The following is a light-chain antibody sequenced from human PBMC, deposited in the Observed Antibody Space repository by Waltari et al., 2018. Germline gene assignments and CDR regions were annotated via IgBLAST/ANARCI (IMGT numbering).Light chain of an antibody. CDR2: TSI. CDR3: ASWDDGLNGWM. Sequence: QSVLNQPPSVSAIPGPTVTNSCSRDNYNLGSHFVLWFQQAPQMAPKLLIHTSIPRPSGVPDRFSGSRSVTSASLAISGLQSEDEADYYCASWDDGLNGWMFGGGTKVTVL. J-gene: IGLJ3*02. CDR1: NYNLGSHF. V-gene: IGLV1-44*01.